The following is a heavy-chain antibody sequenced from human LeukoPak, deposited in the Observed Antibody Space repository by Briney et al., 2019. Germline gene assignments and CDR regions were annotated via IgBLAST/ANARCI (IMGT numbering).Heavy chain of an antibody. D-gene: IGHD3-22*01. V-gene: IGHV4-34*01. CDR1: GGSFSGYY. CDR3: ARGPRLYYYDSSGYYYY. Sequence: SEALSLTCAVYGGSFSGYYWSWIRQPPGKGLEWIGDINHSGSTNYNPSLKSRGTISVDTSKNQFSLKLSSVTAADTAVYFCARGPRLYYYDSSGYYYYWGQGTLVTVSS. CDR2: INHSGST. J-gene: IGHJ4*02.